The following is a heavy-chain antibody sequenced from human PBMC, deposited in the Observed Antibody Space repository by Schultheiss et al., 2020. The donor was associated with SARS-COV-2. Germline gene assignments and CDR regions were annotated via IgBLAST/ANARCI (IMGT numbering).Heavy chain of an antibody. V-gene: IGHV3-23*01. J-gene: IGHJ4*02. CDR1: GFTFSSYA. CDR2: ISGSGGST. D-gene: IGHD3-3*01. Sequence: GGSLRLSCAASGFTFSSYAMSWVRQAPGKGLEWVSAISGSGGSTYYADSVKGRFTISRDNSKNTLYLQMNSLRAEDTAVYYCAKMPYNYDFWSGYYTGFDYWGQGTLVTVAS. CDR3: AKMPYNYDFWSGYYTGFDY.